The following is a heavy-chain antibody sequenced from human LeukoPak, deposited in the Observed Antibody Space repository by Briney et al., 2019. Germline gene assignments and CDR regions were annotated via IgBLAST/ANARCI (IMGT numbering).Heavy chain of an antibody. J-gene: IGHJ4*02. Sequence: GRSLRLSCAASGFTLSSYGMHWVRQAPGKGLEWVAVIWYDGSTKYYADSVKGRFTISRDNSKNTLYLQMNSLRAEDTAVYYCARDIGRFGELSAIDYWGQGTLVTVSS. CDR1: GFTLSSYG. CDR3: ARDIGRFGELSAIDY. D-gene: IGHD3-10*01. CDR2: IWYDGSTK. V-gene: IGHV3-33*01.